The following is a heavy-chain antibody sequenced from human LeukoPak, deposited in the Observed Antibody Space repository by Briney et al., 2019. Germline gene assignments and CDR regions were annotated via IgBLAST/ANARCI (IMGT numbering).Heavy chain of an antibody. J-gene: IGHJ4*02. V-gene: IGHV3-23*01. Sequence: GGSLRLSCAASGFTFSTYAMNWVRQAPGKGLEWVSGITGSGGSTYYADSVKGRFSISRDNSKNTLYLQMNSLRAEDTAVYYCARSGYWSGHFVYYLDCWGQGTLVTVSS. CDR3: ARSGYWSGHFVYYLDC. D-gene: IGHD3-3*01. CDR2: ITGSGGST. CDR1: GFTFSTYA.